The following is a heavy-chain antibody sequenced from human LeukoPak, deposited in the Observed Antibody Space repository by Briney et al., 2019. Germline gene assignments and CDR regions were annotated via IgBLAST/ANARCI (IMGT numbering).Heavy chain of an antibody. Sequence: PSQTLSLTCTASGGSISSGGSYWSWIRQPAGKGLEWIGRIYTSGSNYAPSLKSRVTMSLDTSKNQFSLKLSSVTAADTAVYYCAKRRDLVGGSGDAFDIWGPGTMVTVSS. V-gene: IGHV4-61*02. CDR3: AKRRDLVGGSGDAFDI. J-gene: IGHJ3*02. D-gene: IGHD3-16*01. CDR2: IYTSGS. CDR1: GGSISSGGSY.